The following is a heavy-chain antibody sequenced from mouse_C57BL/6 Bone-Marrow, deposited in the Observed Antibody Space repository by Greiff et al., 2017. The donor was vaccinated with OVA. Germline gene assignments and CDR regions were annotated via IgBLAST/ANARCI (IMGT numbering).Heavy chain of an antibody. V-gene: IGHV6-6*01. J-gene: IGHJ2*01. CDR2: IRNKANNHAT. Sequence: EVQLVESGGGLVQPGGSMKLSCAASGFTFSDAWMGWVRQSPEKGLEWVAEIRNKANNHATYYAESVKGRFTISRDDSKSSVYLQMNSLRAEDTGIYYCTRRGDGYYVGYWGQGTTLTVSS. D-gene: IGHD2-3*01. CDR3: TRRGDGYYVGY. CDR1: GFTFSDAW.